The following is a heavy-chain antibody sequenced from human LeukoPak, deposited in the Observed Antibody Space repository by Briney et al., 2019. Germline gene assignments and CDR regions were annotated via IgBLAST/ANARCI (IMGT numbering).Heavy chain of an antibody. V-gene: IGHV3-23*01. Sequence: GGSLRLSCAASGFTFSSYSMNWVRQAPGKGLEWVSGISGGGDTTCTADPVKGRFTISRDNSKNTLDLQMNSLTAEDTAVYYCAAISYSGTWPVGYWGQGTLVTVTA. CDR1: GFTFSSYS. CDR2: ISGGGDTT. D-gene: IGHD6-6*01. J-gene: IGHJ4*02. CDR3: AAISYSGTWPVGY.